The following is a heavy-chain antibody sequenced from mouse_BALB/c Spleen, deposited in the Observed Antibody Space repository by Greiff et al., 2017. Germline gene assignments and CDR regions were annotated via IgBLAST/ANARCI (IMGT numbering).Heavy chain of an antibody. CDR1: GYTFTSYT. CDR3: ARSGTWAMDY. CDR2: INPSSGYT. Sequence: VQLVESGAELARPGASVKMSCKASGYTFTSYTMHWVKQRPGQGLEWIGYINPSSGYTNYNQKFKDKATLTADKSSSTAYMQLSSLTSEDSAVYYCARSGTWAMDYWGQGTSVTVSS. V-gene: IGHV1-4*01. J-gene: IGHJ4*01. D-gene: IGHD4-1*01.